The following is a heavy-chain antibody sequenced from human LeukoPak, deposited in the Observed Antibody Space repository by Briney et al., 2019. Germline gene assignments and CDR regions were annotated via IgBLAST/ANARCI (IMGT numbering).Heavy chain of an antibody. D-gene: IGHD6-6*01. V-gene: IGHV4-30-2*01. CDR1: GGSISSGGYY. Sequence: SETLSLTCTVSGGSISSGGYYWSWIRQPPGKGLEWIGYIYHSGSTYYNPSLKSRVTISVDRSKNQFSLKLSSVTAADTAVYYCARVGSSSGTLDYWGQGTLVTVSS. CDR3: ARVGSSSGTLDY. CDR2: IYHSGST. J-gene: IGHJ4*02.